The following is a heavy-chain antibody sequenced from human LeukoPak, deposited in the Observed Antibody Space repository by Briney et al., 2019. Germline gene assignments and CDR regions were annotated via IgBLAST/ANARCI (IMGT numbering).Heavy chain of an antibody. J-gene: IGHJ4*02. CDR3: ARATIHGTQPIDY. D-gene: IGHD1-1*01. V-gene: IGHV4-31*03. CDR1: GDSISSGGYY. Sequence: SETLSLTCTVSGDSISSGGYYWSWVRQHPGKGLEWIGYIYYRGSIYYNPSLKSRATMSVDASKNQFSLILSSVTAADTAVYYCARATIHGTQPIDYWGQEVLVTVSP. CDR2: IYYRGSI.